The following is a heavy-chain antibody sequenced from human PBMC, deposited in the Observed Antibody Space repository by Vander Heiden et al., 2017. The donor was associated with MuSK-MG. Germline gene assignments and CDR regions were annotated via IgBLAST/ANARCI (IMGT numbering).Heavy chain of an antibody. V-gene: IGHV4-59*08. D-gene: IGHD4-17*01. Sequence: MQLQERGPGLVTPSETLSLTFTVSGDYSSGYYWNWIRQSPGKGLEWIGFTANTVKIDSNPSLKRRVAISADTSKNQFSLTLNSVTAADTAVYYCATQEDYCDFFDHWGQVILVTASS. CDR1: GDYSSGYY. CDR2: TANTVKI. CDR3: ATQEDYCDFFDH. J-gene: IGHJ4*02.